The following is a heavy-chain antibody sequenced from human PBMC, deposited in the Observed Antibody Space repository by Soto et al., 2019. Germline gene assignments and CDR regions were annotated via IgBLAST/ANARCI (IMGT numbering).Heavy chain of an antibody. CDR2: ISGSGGST. V-gene: IGHV3-23*01. CDR1: GFTFSSYA. D-gene: IGHD2-8*02. CDR3: AKLFSWLWLSERNDAFDI. J-gene: IGHJ3*02. Sequence: GGSLRLSCAASGFTFSSYAMSWVRQAPGKGLEWVSAISGSGGSTYYADSVKGRFTISRDNSKNTLYLQMNSLRAEDTAVYYCAKLFSWLWLSERNDAFDIWGQGTMVTVSS.